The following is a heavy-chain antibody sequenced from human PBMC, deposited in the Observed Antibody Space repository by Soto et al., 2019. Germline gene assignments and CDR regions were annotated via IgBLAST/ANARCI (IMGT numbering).Heavy chain of an antibody. Sequence: RGSLRLSCAASGFTFTRYSMSWVRQAPGKGLEWVSSISSTTNYIYYGDSTKGRFTISRDNAKNSLYLEMNSLRAEDTAVYYCARESEDLTSNFDYWGQGTLVTVSS. CDR1: GFTFTRYS. V-gene: IGHV3-21*06. CDR3: ARESEDLTSNFDY. J-gene: IGHJ4*02. CDR2: ISSTTNYI.